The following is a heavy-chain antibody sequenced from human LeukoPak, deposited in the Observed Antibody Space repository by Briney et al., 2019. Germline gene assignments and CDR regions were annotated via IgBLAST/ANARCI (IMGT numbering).Heavy chain of an antibody. D-gene: IGHD3-9*01. CDR1: GFTFSSYS. CDR3: ARVQRYFDWLPDV. V-gene: IGHV3-21*01. CDR2: ISSSSSYI. J-gene: IGHJ6*04. Sequence: GGSLRLSCAASGFTFSSYSMNWVRQAPGKGLEWVSSISSSSSYIYYADSVKGRFTISRDNAKNSLYLQMNSLRAEDTAVYYCARVQRYFDWLPDVWGKGTRVSISS.